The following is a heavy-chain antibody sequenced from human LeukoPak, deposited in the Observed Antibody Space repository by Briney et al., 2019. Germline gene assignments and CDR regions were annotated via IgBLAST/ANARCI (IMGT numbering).Heavy chain of an antibody. J-gene: IGHJ6*02. V-gene: IGHV3-30-3*01. CDR2: ISYDGSNK. Sequence: GGSLRLSCAASGFTFSSYAMHWVRQAPGKGLEWVAVISYDGSNKYYADSVKGRFTISRDNSKNTLYLQMNSLRAEDTAVYYCARDEYQLLIAYYCYGMDVWGQGTTVSVSS. D-gene: IGHD2-2*01. CDR3: ARDEYQLLIAYYCYGMDV. CDR1: GFTFSSYA.